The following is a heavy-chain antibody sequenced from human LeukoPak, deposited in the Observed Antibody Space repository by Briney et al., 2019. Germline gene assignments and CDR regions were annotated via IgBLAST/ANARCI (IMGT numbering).Heavy chain of an antibody. CDR2: IYYSGST. J-gene: IGHJ4*02. D-gene: IGHD6-13*01. CDR1: GGSISSYY. V-gene: IGHV4-59*08. CDR3: ARRGHSSSWYDY. Sequence: SETLSLTCTVSGGSISSYYWSWIRQPPGKGLEWIGYIYYSGSTNYNPSLKSRVTISVGTSKNQFSLKLSSVTAADTAVYYCARRGHSSSWYDYWGQGTLVTVSS.